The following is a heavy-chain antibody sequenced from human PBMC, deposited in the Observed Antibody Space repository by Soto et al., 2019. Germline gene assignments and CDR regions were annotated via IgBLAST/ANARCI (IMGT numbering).Heavy chain of an antibody. CDR1: GYSFTSYR. CDR3: ARHHGSSGSYFGMDV. D-gene: IGHD6-6*01. Sequence: PGESLKISCKGSGYSFTSYRINWVRQMPGKGLEWMGIIYPGDSDTRYSPSFQGQVTISADKSISTAYLQWRSLKASDTTMYYCARHHGSSGSYFGMDVWGQGTTVTVSS. CDR2: IYPGDSDT. J-gene: IGHJ6*02. V-gene: IGHV5-51*01.